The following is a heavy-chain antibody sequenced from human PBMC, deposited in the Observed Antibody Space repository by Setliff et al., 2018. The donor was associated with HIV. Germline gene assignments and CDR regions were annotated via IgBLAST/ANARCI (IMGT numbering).Heavy chain of an antibody. J-gene: IGHJ6*03. CDR2: IRSKAYGGTT. CDR1: GFPFGDYA. CDR3: TRVPIGRTGDQYHYYYMDV. D-gene: IGHD7-27*01. Sequence: PGGSLRLSCTASGFPFGDYAMSWVRQAPGKGLEWVGFIRSKAYGGTTVSAASVKGRFTISRGDSKSIAYLQMNSLKTEDTAVYYCTRVPIGRTGDQYHYYYMDVWGKGTTVTVSS. V-gene: IGHV3-49*04.